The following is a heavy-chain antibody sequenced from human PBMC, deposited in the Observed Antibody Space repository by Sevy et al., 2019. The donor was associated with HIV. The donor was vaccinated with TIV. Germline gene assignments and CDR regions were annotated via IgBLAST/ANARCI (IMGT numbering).Heavy chain of an antibody. V-gene: IGHV3-23*01. Sequence: GGSLRLSCAASGFTFRTYAMTWVRQAPGKGLDWVSAISGSGASTYYADSVKGRFTISRDNSKNTLYLQMNSLRAEDTAVYYCAKEGGGYNYDSSGLLDNWGQGTLVIVSS. CDR3: AKEGGGYNYDSSGLLDN. D-gene: IGHD3-22*01. CDR2: ISGSGAST. CDR1: GFTFRTYA. J-gene: IGHJ4*02.